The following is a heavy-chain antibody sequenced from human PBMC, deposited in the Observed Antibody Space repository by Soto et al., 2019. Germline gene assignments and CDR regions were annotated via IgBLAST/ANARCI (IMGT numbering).Heavy chain of an antibody. Sequence: QVQLVQSGAEVKKPGSSVKVSCKASGVTFSSYAISWVRQAPGQGLEWMGGIIPIFGTANYAQKFQGRVTITADESTSTAYMELSSLRSEDTAVYYCARALTIFGVVMPLSGMDVWGQGTTVTVSS. J-gene: IGHJ6*02. D-gene: IGHD3-3*01. CDR1: GVTFSSYA. V-gene: IGHV1-69*01. CDR3: ARALTIFGVVMPLSGMDV. CDR2: IIPIFGTA.